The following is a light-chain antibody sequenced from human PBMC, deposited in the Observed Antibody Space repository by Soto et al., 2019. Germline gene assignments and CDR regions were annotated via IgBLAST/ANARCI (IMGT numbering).Light chain of an antibody. CDR3: SSYTIINTWV. CDR1: SNDVGVYNY. V-gene: IGLV2-14*01. J-gene: IGLJ3*02. CDR2: EVT. Sequence: QSLLTQPASVSGSPGQSITISCTGTSNDVGVYNYVSWYQQHPGKAPKLMIYEVTNRPSGVSNRFSGSKSGNTASLTISGPQPEDEADYYCSSYTIINTWVFGGGTKLTVL.